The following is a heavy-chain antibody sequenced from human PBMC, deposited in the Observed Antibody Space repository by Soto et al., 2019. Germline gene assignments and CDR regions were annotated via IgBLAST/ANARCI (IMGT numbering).Heavy chain of an antibody. CDR1: GLTFSNAW. V-gene: IGHV3-15*01. J-gene: IGHJ6*02. D-gene: IGHD3-22*01. Sequence: GGSLRLSCAASGLTFSNAWMSWVRQAPGKGLEWVGRIKSKTDGGTTDYAAPVKGRFTISRDDSKNTLYLQMNSLKTEDTAVYYCATGPTPSGYYYYYYGMDVWGQGTTVTVSS. CDR2: IKSKTDGGTT. CDR3: ATGPTPSGYYYYYYGMDV.